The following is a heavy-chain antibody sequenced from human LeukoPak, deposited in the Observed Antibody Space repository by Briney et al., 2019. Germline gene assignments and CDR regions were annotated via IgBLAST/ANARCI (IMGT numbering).Heavy chain of an antibody. D-gene: IGHD1-26*01. Sequence: SQTLSLTCAISGDSVSSNSAAWNWIRQSPSRGLEWLGRTYYRSKWYNDYAVSVKSRITINPDTSKNQFSLQLNSVTPEDTAVYYCARESGSYTNWEEELRFDYWGQGTLVTVSS. CDR3: ARESGSYTNWEEELRFDY. J-gene: IGHJ4*02. CDR1: GDSVSSNSAA. CDR2: TYYRSKWYN. V-gene: IGHV6-1*01.